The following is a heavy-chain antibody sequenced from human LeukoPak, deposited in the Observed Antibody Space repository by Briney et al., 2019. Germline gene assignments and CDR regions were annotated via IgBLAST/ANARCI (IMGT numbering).Heavy chain of an antibody. CDR1: GFTFSSYG. V-gene: IGHV3-30*03. D-gene: IGHD3-10*01. Sequence: GGSLRLSCAASGFTFSSYGLHWVRQAPGKGLEWVGVISYDGSNKYYADSVKGRLTISRHHSKNSLYLQMNSLRAEDTGVYDCVFEGRADAFDIWGQGTMVTVSS. J-gene: IGHJ3*02. CDR3: VFEGRADAFDI. CDR2: ISYDGSNK.